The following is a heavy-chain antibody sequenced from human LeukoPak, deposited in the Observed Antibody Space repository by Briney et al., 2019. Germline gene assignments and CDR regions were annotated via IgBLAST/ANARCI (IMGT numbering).Heavy chain of an antibody. CDR2: IYSGGST. Sequence: PGGSLRLSWAASGFTVSSNYMSWVRQAPGKGLEWVSVIYSGGSTYYADSVKGRFTISRDNSKNTLYLQMNSLRAEDTAVYYCARAGYYSHYFDYWGQGTLVTVSS. V-gene: IGHV3-53*01. D-gene: IGHD1-26*01. CDR1: GFTVSSNY. CDR3: ARAGYYSHYFDY. J-gene: IGHJ4*02.